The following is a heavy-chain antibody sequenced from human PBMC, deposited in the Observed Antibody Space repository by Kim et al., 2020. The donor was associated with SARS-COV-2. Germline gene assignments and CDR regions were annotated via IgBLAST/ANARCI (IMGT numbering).Heavy chain of an antibody. CDR3: ARAGRGWYLGY. CDR2: K. V-gene: IGHV3-33*01. D-gene: IGHD2-15*01. Sequence: KYDADSVKGRFTISRDKSKNTLYLQMNSLRAEDTAVYYCARAGRGWYLGYWGQGSLVTVSS. J-gene: IGHJ4*02.